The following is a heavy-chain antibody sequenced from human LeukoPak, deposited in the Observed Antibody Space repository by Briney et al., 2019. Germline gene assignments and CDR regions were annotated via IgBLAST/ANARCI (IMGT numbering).Heavy chain of an antibody. CDR2: IKSKTDGGTT. V-gene: IGHV3-15*01. D-gene: IGHD2-2*01. CDR1: GFTFSNAW. J-gene: IGHJ4*02. CDR3: AKVGGDGVVVPAAKDY. Sequence: EGSLRLSCAASGFTFSNAWMSWVRQAPGKGLEWVGRIKSKTDGGTTDYAAPVKGRFTISRDDSKNTLYLQMNRLKTEDTAVYYCAKVGGDGVVVPAAKDYWGQGTLVTVSS.